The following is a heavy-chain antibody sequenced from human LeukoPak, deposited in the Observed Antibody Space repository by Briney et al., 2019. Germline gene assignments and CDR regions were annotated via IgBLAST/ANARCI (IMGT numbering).Heavy chain of an antibody. J-gene: IGHJ4*02. V-gene: IGHV4-34*01. D-gene: IGHD2-2*02. CDR3: AREGYCSGTSCYNFNY. CDR1: GGPFSGYF. CDR2: INHSGST. Sequence: PSETLSLTCAVYGGPFSGYFWSWIRQPPGKGLEWIGEINHSGSTNYNPSLKSRVTISVDTSKNQFSLKLSSVTAADTAVYYCAREGYCSGTSCYNFNYWGQGTLVTVSS.